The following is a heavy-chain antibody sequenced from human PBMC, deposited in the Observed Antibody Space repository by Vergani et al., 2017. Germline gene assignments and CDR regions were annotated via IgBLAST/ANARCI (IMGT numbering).Heavy chain of an antibody. J-gene: IGHJ1*01. Sequence: QVHLVESGGGVVQPGRSLSLSCVVSGFTSSYYGMHWVRQAPGKGLEWVAVISYDGTQKYYADSVKGRFTISRDNSKSTLYLQMNSLRTEDTAVYYCATKRCGTPGCQIGYFREWGQGTLVTVSS. CDR1: GFTSSYYG. D-gene: IGHD2-15*01. CDR3: ATKRCGTPGCQIGYFRE. CDR2: ISYDGTQK. V-gene: IGHV3-30*03.